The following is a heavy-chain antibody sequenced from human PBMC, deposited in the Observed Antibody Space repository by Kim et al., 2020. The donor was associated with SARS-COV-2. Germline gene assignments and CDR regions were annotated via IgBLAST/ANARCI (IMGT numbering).Heavy chain of an antibody. Sequence: GGSLRLSCAASGYTFDDYGMHWVRQVPGKGLEWVAGITWNSGTIGYADSVKGRFTIFRDNATNSLYLQMNSLRTEDTALYYCAKDGHKYGSGSHTYYFDFWGQGTLVTASS. J-gene: IGHJ4*02. CDR3: AKDGHKYGSGSHTYYFDF. V-gene: IGHV3-9*01. CDR1: GYTFDDYG. D-gene: IGHD3-10*01. CDR2: ITWNSGTI.